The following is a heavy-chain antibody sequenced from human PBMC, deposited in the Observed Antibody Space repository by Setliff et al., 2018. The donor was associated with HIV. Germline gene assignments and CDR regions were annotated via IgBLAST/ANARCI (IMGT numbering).Heavy chain of an antibody. Sequence: MSLTCGVSGYSSSSGYYWGWIRQPPGKGLEWIGSIYQTGVTYYNPSLKSRVTISVDTSKNQFSLNLSCVTAADTAIYYCSRHANTVTTVFVDYFDYWVQGTLVTVSS. CDR3: SRHANTVTTVFVDYFDY. V-gene: IGHV4-38-2*01. D-gene: IGHD3-10*01. CDR1: GYSSSSGYY. CDR2: IYQTGVT. J-gene: IGHJ4*02.